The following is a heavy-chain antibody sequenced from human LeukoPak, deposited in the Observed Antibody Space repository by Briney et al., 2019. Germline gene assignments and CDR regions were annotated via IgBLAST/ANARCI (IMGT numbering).Heavy chain of an antibody. D-gene: IGHD3-10*01. CDR3: ARVGGWFGELLYHYYYGMDV. Sequence: GGSLRLSCAASGFTFSSYGMHWVRQAPGKGLEWVAIISYDGSNKFYADSVQGRFTISRDNSKNTLYLQMNSLRAEDTAVYYCARVGGWFGELLYHYYYGMDVWGQGTTVTVSS. V-gene: IGHV3-33*05. CDR1: GFTFSSYG. J-gene: IGHJ6*02. CDR2: ISYDGSNK.